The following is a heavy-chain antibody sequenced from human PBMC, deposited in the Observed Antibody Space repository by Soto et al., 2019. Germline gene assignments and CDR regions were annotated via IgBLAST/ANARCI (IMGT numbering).Heavy chain of an antibody. CDR2: VSYDGSNK. V-gene: IGHV3-30-3*01. CDR3: ARDSPITMIVVVTLDY. D-gene: IGHD3-22*01. J-gene: IGHJ4*02. Sequence: PGGSLRLSCAASGFTFSSYAMHWVRQAPGKGLEWVAVVSYDGSNKYYADSVKGRFTISRDNSKNTLYLQMNSLRAEDTAVYYCARDSPITMIVVVTLDYWGQGTLVTVSS. CDR1: GFTFSSYA.